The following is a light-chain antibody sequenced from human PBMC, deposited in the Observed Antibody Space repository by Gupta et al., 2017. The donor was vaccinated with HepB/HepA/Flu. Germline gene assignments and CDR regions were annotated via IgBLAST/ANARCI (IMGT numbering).Light chain of an antibody. CDR2: DAS. Sequence: ELVLTQSPDFQSVTTKEKVTITCRASERIGSRLHWYQQTPDQSPKLLIKDASQDSSGVPWRFSGSGAGTDFTLTIKILEAEDAAKYYCQQSSSLPWTFGQGTKVEIK. CDR1: ERIGSR. CDR3: QQSSSLPWT. V-gene: IGKV6-21*01. J-gene: IGKJ1*01.